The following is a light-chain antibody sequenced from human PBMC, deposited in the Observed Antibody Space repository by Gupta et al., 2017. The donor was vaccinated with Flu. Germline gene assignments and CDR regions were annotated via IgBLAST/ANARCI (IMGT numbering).Light chain of an antibody. CDR3: QQDDRSPYI. Sequence: EIALTQSPDTLSLSPGERATLSCRASQSVYSSYLGWYQQRPGQPPRLLIYGTSSRATGIPDRFSGSGSGTDFTLAISRLEPEDFAVYYCQQDDRSPYIFGQGTKVEIK. CDR2: GTS. V-gene: IGKV3-20*01. J-gene: IGKJ2*01. CDR1: QSVYSSY.